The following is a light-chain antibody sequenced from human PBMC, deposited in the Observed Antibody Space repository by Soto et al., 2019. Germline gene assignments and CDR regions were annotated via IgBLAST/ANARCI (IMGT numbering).Light chain of an antibody. CDR3: QLYGTSPPYT. V-gene: IGKV3-20*01. CDR2: RAS. CDR1: QSITSRY. J-gene: IGKJ2*01. Sequence: EIVLTQSPDTLSLSPGERATLSCRASQSITSRYLAWYQRKPGQAPRLLISRASNRATGIPDRFSGSGSGTDFILTISRLEPEDFAVYYCQLYGTSPPYTFGQGTTLEIK.